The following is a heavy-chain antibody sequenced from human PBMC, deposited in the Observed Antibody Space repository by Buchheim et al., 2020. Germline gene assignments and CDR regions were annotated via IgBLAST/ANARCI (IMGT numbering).Heavy chain of an antibody. CDR2: IGYDGSNK. D-gene: IGHD6-19*01. J-gene: IGHJ4*02. Sequence: VEVVESGGGVVQPGRSLRLSCATSGFIFSTCAMHWVRQAPGKGLEWVAMIGYDGSNKYYGDSVKGRFSISRDNFKNTLYLQMNSLRPDDTAIYYCARDPPNSGWSFDNWGQGAL. V-gene: IGHV3-33*01. CDR1: GFIFSTCA. CDR3: ARDPPNSGWSFDN.